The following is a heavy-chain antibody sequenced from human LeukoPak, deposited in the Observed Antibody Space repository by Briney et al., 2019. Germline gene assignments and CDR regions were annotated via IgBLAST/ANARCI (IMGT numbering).Heavy chain of an antibody. V-gene: IGHV1-18*01. CDR1: GYTFTRYG. CDR2: ISLANGNT. D-gene: IGHD6-13*01. CDR3: ARDGSSSWYNL. Sequence: ASVKVSCKASGYTFTRYGIIWVRQAPGQGLEWVGWISLANGNTNYAQKLQGRVTMTTDTSTSTAYMELRSLISDDTAVYYCARDGSSSWYNLWGQGNLVTVSS. J-gene: IGHJ4*02.